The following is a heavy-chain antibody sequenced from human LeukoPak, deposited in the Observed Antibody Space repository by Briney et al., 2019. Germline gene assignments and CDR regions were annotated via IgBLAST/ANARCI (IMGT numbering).Heavy chain of an antibody. Sequence: GGSLRLSCAASGFTFSSYGMHWVRQAPGKGLEWVTFIRYDGSNKYYADSVKGRFTISRDNSKNTLYLQMNSLRAEDTAVYYCAKAQAPYYDFWSGYSFDYWGQGTLVTVSS. J-gene: IGHJ4*02. D-gene: IGHD3-3*01. CDR1: GFTFSSYG. CDR3: AKAQAPYYDFWSGYSFDY. CDR2: IRYDGSNK. V-gene: IGHV3-30*02.